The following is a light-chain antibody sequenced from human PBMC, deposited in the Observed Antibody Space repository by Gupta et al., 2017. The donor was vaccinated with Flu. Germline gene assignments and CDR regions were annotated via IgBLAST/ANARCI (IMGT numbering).Light chain of an antibody. Sequence: QSVTISCTGTSSGVGGYNYVSWHQPHPGNDLILLIYAVSERPAAVPVRFSGSESATTASLTISGPEAEDEDYYYSYSFAGGFYVFGTGTKVTVL. CDR1: SSGVGGYNY. J-gene: IGLJ1*01. CDR3: YSFAGGFYV. V-gene: IGLV2-11*01. CDR2: AVS.